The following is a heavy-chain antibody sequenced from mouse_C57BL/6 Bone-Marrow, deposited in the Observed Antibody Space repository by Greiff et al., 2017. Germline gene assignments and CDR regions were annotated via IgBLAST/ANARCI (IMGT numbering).Heavy chain of an antibody. CDR3: ARGGYPIFDS. D-gene: IGHD2-2*01. CDR2: ISSGSSTI. V-gene: IGHV5-17*01. J-gene: IGHJ2*01. CDR1: GFTFSDYG. Sequence: EVQRVESGGGLVKPGGSLKLSCAASGFTFSDYGMHWVRQAPERGLEWVAYISSGSSTIYYADTVKGRFTISRDNAKNTLFLQMTSLRSEDTAMYDCARGGYPIFDSWGQGTTLTVSS.